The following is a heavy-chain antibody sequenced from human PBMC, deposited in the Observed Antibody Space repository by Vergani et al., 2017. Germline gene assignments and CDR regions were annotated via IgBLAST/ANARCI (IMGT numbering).Heavy chain of an antibody. CDR1: GFTFSAYP. Sequence: VQLVESGGNVVQSGTSLRLSCAASGFTFSAYPMTWVRQAPGKGLEWVSAISARYPSTYYADSVKGRFTISRDNSKNMLYLQMNSLRAEDTAVYYCARLSYDTTPYLQGGYDCWGQGTLVSVSS. CDR2: ISARYPST. V-gene: IGHV3-23*04. J-gene: IGHJ4*02. CDR3: ARLSYDTTPYLQGGYDC. D-gene: IGHD3-22*01.